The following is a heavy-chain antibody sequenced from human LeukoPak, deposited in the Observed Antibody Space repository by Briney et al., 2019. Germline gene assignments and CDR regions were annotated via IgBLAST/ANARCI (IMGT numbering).Heavy chain of an antibody. CDR3: ARAGGYYGSGSFLDY. Sequence: SETLSLTCTVSGGSISSGGYYWSWIRQHPGKGLEWIGSIYHSGSTYYNASLKSRVTISMDTSRNKFSLNLNSVTAADTAVYYCARAGGYYGSGSFLDYWGQGLLVTVSS. CDR2: IYHSGST. D-gene: IGHD3-10*01. CDR1: GGSISSGGYY. J-gene: IGHJ4*02. V-gene: IGHV4-39*07.